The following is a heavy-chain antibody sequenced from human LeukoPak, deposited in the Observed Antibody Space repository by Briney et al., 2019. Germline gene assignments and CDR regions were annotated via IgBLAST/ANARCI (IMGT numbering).Heavy chain of an antibody. V-gene: IGHV4-59*01. CDR2: VYYSGAS. CDR1: GGSISTYY. CDR3: ARGYGSGSSDYYYGMDV. D-gene: IGHD3-10*01. J-gene: IGHJ6*02. Sequence: PSEPLSLTCSISGGSISTYYWSWIRQPPGKGLEWIGYVYYSGASNYNPSLKSRLTISVDKSKNQFSLKLSSVTAADTAVYYCARGYGSGSSDYYYGMDVWGHGATVTVSS.